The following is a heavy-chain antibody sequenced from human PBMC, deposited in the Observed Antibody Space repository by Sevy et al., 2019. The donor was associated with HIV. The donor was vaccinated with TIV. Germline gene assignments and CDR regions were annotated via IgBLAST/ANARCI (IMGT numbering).Heavy chain of an antibody. CDR1: GFSFSGYN. Sequence: AGSLRLSCAASGFSFSGYNMNWVRQAPGKGLEWVSYLSSSTSTIHYADSVKGRFTISRDNAKNSLFLQMNSLRDEDTAVYYCARDSSWNYDSYFYGMDVWGQGTTVTVSS. J-gene: IGHJ6*02. CDR3: ARDSSWNYDSYFYGMDV. V-gene: IGHV3-48*02. CDR2: LSSSTSTI. D-gene: IGHD1-7*01.